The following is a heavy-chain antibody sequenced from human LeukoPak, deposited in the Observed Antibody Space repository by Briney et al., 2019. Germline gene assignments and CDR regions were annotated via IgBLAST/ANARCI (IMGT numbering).Heavy chain of an antibody. CDR1: GFTFSSYW. D-gene: IGHD3-3*01. J-gene: IGHJ2*01. CDR2: IKQDGSEK. Sequence: GGSLRLSCAASGFTFSSYWMSWVRQAPGKGLEWVANIKQDGSEKYYVDSVKGRFTISRDNAKNSLYLEMNSLRAEDTAVYYCARDVIKYYDFWSGYTHWYFDLWGRGTLVTVSS. V-gene: IGHV3-7*01. CDR3: ARDVIKYYDFWSGYTHWYFDL.